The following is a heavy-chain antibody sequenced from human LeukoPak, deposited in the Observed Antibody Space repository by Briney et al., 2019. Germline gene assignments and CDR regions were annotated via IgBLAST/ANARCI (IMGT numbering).Heavy chain of an antibody. Sequence: PSETLSLICAVSGVSISSSEWWIWVRQPPGQGLEWIGEIHRDGRTRYNPSLKSRVTMSMDYSKNQFSLSVTSVTAADTAIYYCGKTDIYFNPIDYWGPGSLVTVSS. J-gene: IGHJ4*02. D-gene: IGHD3-9*01. CDR1: GVSISSSEW. CDR3: GKTDIYFNPIDY. V-gene: IGHV4-4*02. CDR2: IHRDGRT.